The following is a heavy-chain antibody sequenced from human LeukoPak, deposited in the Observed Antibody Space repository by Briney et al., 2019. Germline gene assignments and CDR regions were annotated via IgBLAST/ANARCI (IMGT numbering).Heavy chain of an antibody. CDR3: AGSYYYGSGSYYNLFDY. V-gene: IGHV3-33*01. D-gene: IGHD3-10*01. J-gene: IGHJ4*02. CDR1: GFTFSNYG. CDR2: IWYDGNNK. Sequence: GGSLRLSCAASGFTFSNYGMHWIRQAPGKGLEWVATIWYDGNNKYYADSVKGRFTISRDNSKNTLYLQMNSLRAEDTAVYYCAGSYYYGSGSYYNLFDYWGQGTLVTVSS.